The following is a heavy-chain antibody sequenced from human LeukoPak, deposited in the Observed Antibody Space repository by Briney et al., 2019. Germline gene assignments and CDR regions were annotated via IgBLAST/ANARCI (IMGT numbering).Heavy chain of an antibody. CDR1: GFTFDDYA. V-gene: IGHV3-9*01. Sequence: GGSLRLSCAASGFTFDDYAMHWVRQAPGKGLEWVSGTSWNSGSIGYADSVKGRFTISRDNAKNSLYLQMNSLRAEDTALYYCAKDLSWLLRGTYYFDYWGQGTLVTVSS. CDR3: AKDLSWLLRGTYYFDY. D-gene: IGHD3-9*01. J-gene: IGHJ4*02. CDR2: TSWNSGSI.